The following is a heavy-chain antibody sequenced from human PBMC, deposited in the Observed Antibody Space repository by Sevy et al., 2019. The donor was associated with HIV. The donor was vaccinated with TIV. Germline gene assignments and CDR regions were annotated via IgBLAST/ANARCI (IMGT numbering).Heavy chain of an antibody. CDR3: ARGAVNYDCWSGYSNFDY. D-gene: IGHD3-3*01. Sequence: SETLSLTCTVSGGSISSGGYYWSWIRQHPGKGLEWIGYIYYSGSTYYNPSLKSRVTISVDTSKNQYSLKLSSVTAADTAVYYCARGAVNYDCWSGYSNFDYWGQGTLVTVSS. J-gene: IGHJ4*02. CDR1: GGSISSGGYY. V-gene: IGHV4-31*03. CDR2: IYYSGST.